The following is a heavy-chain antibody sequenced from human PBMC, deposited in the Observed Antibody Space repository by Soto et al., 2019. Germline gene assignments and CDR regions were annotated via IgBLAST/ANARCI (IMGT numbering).Heavy chain of an antibody. D-gene: IGHD6-13*01. J-gene: IGHJ4*01. V-gene: IGHV3-48*01. CDR1: GFTLSRYS. CDR2: ISRSSSTI. Sequence: EVQLVESGGGLVQPGGSLRLSCVASGFTLSRYSMNWVRQAPGKGLEWVSYISRSSSTIYYADSVKGRFTISRDNAENSLYQQMNSLRAEDTAVYYCARDLAGGIPDYWGHGTRVTVSS. CDR3: ARDLAGGIPDY.